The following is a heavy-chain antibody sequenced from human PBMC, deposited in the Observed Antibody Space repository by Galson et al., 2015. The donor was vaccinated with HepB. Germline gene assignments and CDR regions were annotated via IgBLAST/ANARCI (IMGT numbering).Heavy chain of an antibody. Sequence: SLRLSCAASGFTFGTYAMSWVRQAPGKGLEWVSAISDSGVSTYYADSVKGRFSISRDNSKNTLYLQMNSLRAEDTAVYYCAKDFSGYSNSWYYFDYWGQGTLVTVSS. CDR2: ISDSGVST. J-gene: IGHJ4*02. CDR1: GFTFGTYA. CDR3: AKDFSGYSNSWYYFDY. V-gene: IGHV3-23*01. D-gene: IGHD6-13*01.